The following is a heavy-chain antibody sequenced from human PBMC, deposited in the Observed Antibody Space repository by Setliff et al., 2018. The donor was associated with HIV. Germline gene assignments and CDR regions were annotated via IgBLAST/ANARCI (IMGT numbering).Heavy chain of an antibody. CDR2: VYHSGTT. V-gene: IGHV4-59*08. CDR1: GGSISSYY. J-gene: IGHJ4*02. Sequence: SETLSLTCNVSGGSISSYYWNWIRQPPGKGLEWIGSVYHSGTTYYNPSLKSRVTISVDMSNNQFSLKVTSVTAAATAVYYCMRGRSITIFGVAYFDFWGQGTQVTVSS. CDR3: MRGRSITIFGVAYFDF. D-gene: IGHD3-3*01.